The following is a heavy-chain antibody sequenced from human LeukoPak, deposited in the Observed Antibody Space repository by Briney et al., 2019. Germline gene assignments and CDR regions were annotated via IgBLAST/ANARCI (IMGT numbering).Heavy chain of an antibody. CDR3: ARGIAAAAGDY. J-gene: IGHJ4*02. Sequence: SVKVSCKASGGTFSSYAISWVRQAPGQGLERMGRIIPILGIANYAQKFQGRVTITADKSTSTAYMELSSLRSEDTAVYYCARGIAAAAGDYWGQGTLVTVSS. D-gene: IGHD6-13*01. CDR1: GGTFSSYA. CDR2: IIPILGIA. V-gene: IGHV1-69*04.